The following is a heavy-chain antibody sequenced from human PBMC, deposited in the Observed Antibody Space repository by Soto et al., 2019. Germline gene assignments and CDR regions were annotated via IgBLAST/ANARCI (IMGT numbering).Heavy chain of an antibody. V-gene: IGHV3-23*01. CDR1: GFTFSSYA. J-gene: IGHJ4*02. Sequence: GGSLRLSCAASGFTFSSYAMSWVRQAPGKGLEWVSAISGSGGSTYYADSVKGRFTISRDNSKSTLYLQMNSLRAEDTAVYYCAKDGVSSGWGATDYWGQGTLVTVSS. CDR2: ISGSGGST. CDR3: AKDGVSSGWGATDY. D-gene: IGHD6-19*01.